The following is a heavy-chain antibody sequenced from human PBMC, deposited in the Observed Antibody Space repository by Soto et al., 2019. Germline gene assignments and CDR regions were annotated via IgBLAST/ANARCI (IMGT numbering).Heavy chain of an antibody. CDR2: ISGSGGGT. D-gene: IGHD6-19*01. CDR3: AKGERSSGYQC. Sequence: GGSLRLSCAASGFTFSSSAMSWVRQAPGKGLEWVSAISGSGGGTYYADSVKGRFTISRDNSKNTLYLQMNSLRAEDTAVYYCAKGERSSGYQCWGQGTLVTVSS. CDR1: GFTFSSSA. J-gene: IGHJ4*02. V-gene: IGHV3-23*01.